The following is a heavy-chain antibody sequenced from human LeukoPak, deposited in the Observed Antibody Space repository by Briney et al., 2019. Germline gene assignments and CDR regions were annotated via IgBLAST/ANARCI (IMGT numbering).Heavy chain of an antibody. CDR2: ISASGSST. J-gene: IGHJ4*02. D-gene: IGHD6-19*01. Sequence: GGSLRLSCADSGFTFSSYAMSWVRQAPGKGLEWVSTISASGSSTYYADSVKGRFTISRDNSKNTLYVQMNSLRAEDTAVYYCAKVSSAWHIDYWGQGTLVTVSS. V-gene: IGHV3-23*01. CDR1: GFTFSSYA. CDR3: AKVSSAWHIDY.